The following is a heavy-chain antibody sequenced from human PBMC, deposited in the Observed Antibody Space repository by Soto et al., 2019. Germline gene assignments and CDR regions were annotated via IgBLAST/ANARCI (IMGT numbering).Heavy chain of an antibody. CDR3: ARDVSGGSRLGEKSPYFDY. Sequence: GPLLRSCPASGFTCSSYGMSWVRQAPWKWLDWVSASSGSGGSTYYADSVKFRLTISRDNSKNSLYLQMNSLRAEDTAVYYCARDVSGGSRLGEKSPYFDYWGQGTVVAVS. J-gene: IGHJ4*02. CDR2: SSGSGGST. D-gene: IGHD3-16*01. V-gene: IGHV3-23*01. CDR1: GFTCSSYG.